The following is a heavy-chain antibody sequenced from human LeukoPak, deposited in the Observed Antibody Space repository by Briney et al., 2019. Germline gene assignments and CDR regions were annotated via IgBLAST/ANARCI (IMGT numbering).Heavy chain of an antibody. V-gene: IGHV1-2*02. CDR3: ARGGEPKWELLYQDY. CDR1: GYTFTGYY. J-gene: IGHJ4*02. Sequence: ASVKVSCKASGYTFTGYYMHWVRQAPGQGLEWMGWINPNSGGTNNAPKFQGRVTMTRDTTISTAYLELSRLRFDDTAVYYCARGGEPKWELLYQDYWGQGTLVTVSS. CDR2: INPNSGGT. D-gene: IGHD1-26*01.